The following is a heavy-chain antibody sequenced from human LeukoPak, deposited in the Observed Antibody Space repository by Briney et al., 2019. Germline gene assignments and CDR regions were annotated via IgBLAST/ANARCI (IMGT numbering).Heavy chain of an antibody. CDR3: ASVGSGWSEAGY. J-gene: IGHJ4*02. CDR1: GFTFSSYS. V-gene: IGHV3-21*01. Sequence: GGSLRLSCAASGFTFSSYSMNWVRQAPGRGLEWVSSISSSSSYIYYADSVKGRFTISRDNAKNSLYLQTNSLRAEDTAVYYCASVGSGWSEAGYWGQGTLVTVSS. CDR2: ISSSSSYI. D-gene: IGHD6-19*01.